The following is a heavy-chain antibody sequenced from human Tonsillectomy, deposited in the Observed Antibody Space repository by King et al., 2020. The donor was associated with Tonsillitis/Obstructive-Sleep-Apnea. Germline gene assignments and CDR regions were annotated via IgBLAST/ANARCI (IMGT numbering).Heavy chain of an antibody. Sequence: VQLQQSGPGLVKPSQTLSLTCAISGDSVSSYSDAWNWIRQSTSRDLDWLGRTYYRSKWFNEYAVSVKSRITINPDTTKNQFSLQLNSVTPEDTDVYYCARGGIASRHFDIWGQGTMVTVSS. V-gene: IGHV6-1*01. CDR1: GDSVSSYSDA. CDR2: TYYRSKWFN. J-gene: IGHJ3*02. D-gene: IGHD2-15*01. CDR3: ARGGIASRHFDI.